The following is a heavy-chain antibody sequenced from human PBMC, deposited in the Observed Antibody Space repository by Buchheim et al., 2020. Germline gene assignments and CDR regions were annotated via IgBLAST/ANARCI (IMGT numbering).Heavy chain of an antibody. CDR1: GGSFSGYY. J-gene: IGHJ4*02. V-gene: IGHV4-34*01. CDR2: INHSGST. Sequence: QVQLQQWGAGLLKPSETLSLTCAVYGGSFSGYYWSWIRQPPGKGLEWIGEINHSGSTNYNPSLKSRVTISVDTSKNQLSLKLSSVTAADTAVYYCARGRTYYYDSSGYFPHWGQGTL. D-gene: IGHD3-22*01. CDR3: ARGRTYYYDSSGYFPH.